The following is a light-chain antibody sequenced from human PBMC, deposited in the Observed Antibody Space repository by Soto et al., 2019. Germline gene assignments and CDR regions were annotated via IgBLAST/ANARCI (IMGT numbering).Light chain of an antibody. Sequence: QPVLTQSPSASASLGASVKLTCTLSSGHSSYAIAWHQQQPEKGPRYLMKLNSDGSHTKGDGVPDRFSGSSSGAERYLTISRLQSEDEADYYCQTWATGTVVFGGGTQLTVL. J-gene: IGLJ2*01. CDR3: QTWATGTVV. CDR2: LNSDGSH. V-gene: IGLV4-69*01. CDR1: SGHSSYA.